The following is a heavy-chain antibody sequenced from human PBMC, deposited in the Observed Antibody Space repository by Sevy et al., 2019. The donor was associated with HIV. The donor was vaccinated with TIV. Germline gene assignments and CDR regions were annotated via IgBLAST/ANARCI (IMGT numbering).Heavy chain of an antibody. CDR3: AKDRLGSGWYWVY. Sequence: GGSLRLSCAASGFTFSSYAMSWVRQAPGKGLEWVSAIRGSGGSTYYADSVKGRFTISRDNSKNTLYLQMNSLRAEDTAVYYCAKDRLGSGWYWVYWGQGTLVTVSS. J-gene: IGHJ4*02. CDR1: GFTFSSYA. CDR2: IRGSGGST. D-gene: IGHD6-19*01. V-gene: IGHV3-23*01.